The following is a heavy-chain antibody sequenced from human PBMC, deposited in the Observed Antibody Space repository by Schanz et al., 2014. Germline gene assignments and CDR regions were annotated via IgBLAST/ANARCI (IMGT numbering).Heavy chain of an antibody. V-gene: IGHV3-13*01. CDR1: GVDLSGDA. J-gene: IGHJ6*02. Sequence: VQLVESGGDLVQPGGSLRLSCAGSGVDLSGDALHWVRQAPGKGLEWVSSIGILGDTYYGDSVKGRLTISRDSLHMKEVIGGXXXXYYCARGGSNREFYTVMDVWGRGTTVTVS. CDR3: REFYTVMDV. CDR2: IGILGDT. D-gene: IGHD3-10*01.